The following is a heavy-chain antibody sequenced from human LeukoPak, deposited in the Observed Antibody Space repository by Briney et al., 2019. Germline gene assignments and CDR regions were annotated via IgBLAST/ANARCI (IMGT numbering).Heavy chain of an antibody. J-gene: IGHJ4*02. D-gene: IGHD4-17*01. CDR2: IYYSGSA. CDR1: GGSISSYY. V-gene: IGHV4-59*01. Sequence: SETLSLTCTVSGGSISSYYWSWIRQPPGKGLEWIGYIYYSGSANYNPSLKSRVTISVDTSKNQFSLKLSSVTAADTAVYYCARGSQTVTTIDYWGQGTLVTVSS. CDR3: ARGSQTVTTIDY.